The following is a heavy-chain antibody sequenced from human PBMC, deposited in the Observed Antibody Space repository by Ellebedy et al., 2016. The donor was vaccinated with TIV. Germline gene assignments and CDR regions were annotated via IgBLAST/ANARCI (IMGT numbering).Heavy chain of an antibody. D-gene: IGHD3-10*01. J-gene: IGHJ4*02. CDR3: ARGSAEGRAFDY. CDR1: GYTFSAYY. V-gene: IGHV1-2*04. CDR2: INPNNGDT. Sequence: AASVKVSCKASGYTFSAYYMHWVRQAPGQDLEWMGWINPNNGDTNCAQKFQGWVTMTRDTSISTAYMDLSSLTSEDTAVYYCARGSAEGRAFDYWGQGTLVTVSS.